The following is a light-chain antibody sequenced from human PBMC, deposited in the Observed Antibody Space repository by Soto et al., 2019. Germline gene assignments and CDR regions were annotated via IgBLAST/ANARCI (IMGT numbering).Light chain of an antibody. CDR1: QTVSSSY. CDR3: QQYGSSSWT. J-gene: IGKJ1*01. Sequence: EIVLTQSPGTLSLSPGERATLSCRASQTVSSSYLAWYQQKPGQAPRLLIYGASIRATGIPDRFSGSGSGTDFTLTICRLEPEDFAVYYCQQYGSSSWTFGQGTKVDIK. V-gene: IGKV3-20*01. CDR2: GAS.